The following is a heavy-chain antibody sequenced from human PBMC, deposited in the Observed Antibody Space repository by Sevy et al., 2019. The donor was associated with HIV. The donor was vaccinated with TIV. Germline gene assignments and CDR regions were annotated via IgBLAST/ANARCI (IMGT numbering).Heavy chain of an antibody. V-gene: IGHV3-23*01. CDR2: ISPNGATS. D-gene: IGHD6-19*01. J-gene: IGHJ4*02. CDR3: AKDTSGWYDALDQ. CDR1: GFTFGYFA. Sequence: GGSLRLSCEVSGFTFGYFAMSWVRQAPGKGLEWVSGISPNGATSHYAASVRCRFTISRDNSKNRMYLQMSSLRAEDTDQYYCAKDTSGWYDALDQWGQGTLVTVSS.